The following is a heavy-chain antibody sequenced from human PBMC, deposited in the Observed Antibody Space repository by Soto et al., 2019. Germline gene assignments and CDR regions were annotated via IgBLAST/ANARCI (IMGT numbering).Heavy chain of an antibody. V-gene: IGHV1-3*01. D-gene: IGHD3-16*01. CDR3: ARDGGWFISYFDD. CDR1: GYTFTSYA. Sequence: ASVKVSCKASGYTFTSYAMHWVRQAPGQRLEWMGWINAGNGNAKYSQKFQGRVTITRDTSASTAYMELSSLRSEDTAVYYCARDGGWFISYFDDWGQGTLVTVSS. J-gene: IGHJ4*02. CDR2: INAGNGNA.